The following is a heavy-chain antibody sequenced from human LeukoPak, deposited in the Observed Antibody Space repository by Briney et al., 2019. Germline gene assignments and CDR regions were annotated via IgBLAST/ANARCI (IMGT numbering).Heavy chain of an antibody. Sequence: SETLSLTCTVSGDSISTSNSYWGWIRQPPGKGLEWIGRIYTSGSTNYNPSLKSRVTMSVDTSKNQFSLKLSSVTAADTAVYYCARGYSYGYYYYYMDVWGKGTTVTISS. CDR1: GDSISTSNSY. CDR2: IYTSGST. V-gene: IGHV4-39*07. D-gene: IGHD5-18*01. CDR3: ARGYSYGYYYYYMDV. J-gene: IGHJ6*03.